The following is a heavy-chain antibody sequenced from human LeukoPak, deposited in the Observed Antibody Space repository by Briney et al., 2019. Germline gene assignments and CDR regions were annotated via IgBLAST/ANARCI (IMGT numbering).Heavy chain of an antibody. CDR1: GDSFKNYY. J-gene: IGHJ5*02. Sequence: SETLSLTCAVYGDSFKNYYWTWIRQSPEKGLEWIGEINHGGLTSYNPSLESRLTLLVDKSKNQFSLNLRSVTAADTAVYFCARARAFVWGSYRYIPYYFDPWGQGTLVTVSS. D-gene: IGHD3-16*02. V-gene: IGHV4-34*01. CDR3: ARARAFVWGSYRYIPYYFDP. CDR2: INHGGLT.